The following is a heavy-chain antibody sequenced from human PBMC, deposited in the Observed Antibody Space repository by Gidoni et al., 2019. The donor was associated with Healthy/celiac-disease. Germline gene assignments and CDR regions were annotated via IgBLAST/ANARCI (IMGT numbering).Heavy chain of an antibody. Sequence: EVQLVESGGGLVQPGRSLRLSCAASGFTFDDYAMHWVRQAPGKGLEWVSGISWNSGSIGYADSVKGRFTISRDNAKNSLYLQMNSLRAEDTALYYCAKSGTTRLYYYMDVWGKGTTVTVSS. J-gene: IGHJ6*03. D-gene: IGHD1-1*01. V-gene: IGHV3-9*01. CDR1: GFTFDDYA. CDR2: ISWNSGSI. CDR3: AKSGTTRLYYYMDV.